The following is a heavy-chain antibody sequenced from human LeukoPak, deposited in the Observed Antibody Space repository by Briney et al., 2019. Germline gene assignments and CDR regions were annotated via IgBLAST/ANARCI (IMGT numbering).Heavy chain of an antibody. CDR2: ISGSGGST. CDR3: AKGVDIVVVPAAMRWLRSFLYFDY. V-gene: IGHV3-23*01. CDR1: GFTFSSYA. Sequence: GGSLRPSCAASGFTFSSYAMSWVRQAPGKGLEWVSAISGSGGSTYYADSVKGRFTISRDNSKNTLYLQMNSLRAEDTAVYYCAKGVDIVVVPAAMRWLRSFLYFDYWGQGTLVTVSS. D-gene: IGHD2-2*03. J-gene: IGHJ4*02.